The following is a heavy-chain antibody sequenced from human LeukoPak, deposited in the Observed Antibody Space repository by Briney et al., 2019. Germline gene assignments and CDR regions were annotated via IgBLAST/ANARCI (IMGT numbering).Heavy chain of an antibody. V-gene: IGHV1-2*02. CDR1: GYTLTDYY. CDR3: ASGGRRSTSCYVH. Sequence: ASVKVSCKASGYTLTDYYIHWVRQAPGQGLEWMGWITPSSGGTIYAQRFQGRVTMTRDMSISTAYMELSRLRSDDTAVYYCASGGRRSTSCYVHWGQGTLVTVSS. D-gene: IGHD2-2*01. CDR2: ITPSSGGT. J-gene: IGHJ4*02.